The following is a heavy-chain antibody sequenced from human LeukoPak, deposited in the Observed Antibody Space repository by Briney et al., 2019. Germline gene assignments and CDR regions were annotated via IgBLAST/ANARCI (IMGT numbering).Heavy chain of an antibody. J-gene: IGHJ5*02. CDR1: GGSISSGSYY. V-gene: IGHV4-61*02. Sequence: SQTLSLTCTVSGGSISSGSYYWSWIRQPAGKGLEWIGRIYTSGSTNYNPSLKSRVTISVDTSKNQFSLKLSSVTAADTAVYYCARVPYCSGGSCYSWFDPWGQGTLVTVSS. CDR3: ARVPYCSGGSCYSWFDP. D-gene: IGHD2-15*01. CDR2: IYTSGST.